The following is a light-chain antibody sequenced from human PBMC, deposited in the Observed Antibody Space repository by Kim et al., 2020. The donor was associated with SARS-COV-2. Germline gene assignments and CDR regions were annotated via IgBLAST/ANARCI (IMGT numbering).Light chain of an antibody. CDR3: QQYSSYPYT. CDR1: QSIGTW. V-gene: IGKV1-5*03. Sequence: DIQMTQSPSTLSASVGDRVTITCRASQSIGTWLAWYQQKPGKAPNLLIYKASTLESGVPSRFSGSGSGTEFTLTISSLQPDDFATYYCQQYSSYPYTFGQGTKLEI. CDR2: KAS. J-gene: IGKJ2*01.